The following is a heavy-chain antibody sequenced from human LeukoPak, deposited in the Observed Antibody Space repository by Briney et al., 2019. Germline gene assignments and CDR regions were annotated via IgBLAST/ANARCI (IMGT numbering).Heavy chain of an antibody. CDR1: GGSFSGYY. J-gene: IGHJ5*02. CDR2: INHSGST. Sequence: SETLSLTCAVYGGSFSGYYWSWIRQPPGKGLEWIGEINHSGSTNYNPSLKSRVTISVDTPKNQFSLKLSSVTPADTAVYYCARGGYYGSGNDFRFDPWGQGTLVTVSS. D-gene: IGHD3-10*01. V-gene: IGHV4-34*01. CDR3: ARGGYYGSGNDFRFDP.